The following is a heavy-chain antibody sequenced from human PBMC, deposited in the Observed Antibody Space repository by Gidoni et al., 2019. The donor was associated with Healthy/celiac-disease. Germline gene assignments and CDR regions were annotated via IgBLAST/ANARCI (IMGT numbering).Heavy chain of an antibody. V-gene: IGHV3-15*01. CDR2: IKSKTDGGTT. CDR1: GFTFSNAW. CDR3: TTMYSSSSPFDY. D-gene: IGHD6-6*01. J-gene: IGHJ4*02. Sequence: EVQLVESGGGLVKPGGSLRLSCAASGFTFSNAWMSWVRQAPGKGLEWVGRIKSKTDGGTTDYAAPVKGRFTISRDDSKNTLYLQMNSLKTEDTAVYYCTTMYSSSSPFDYWGQGTLVTVSS.